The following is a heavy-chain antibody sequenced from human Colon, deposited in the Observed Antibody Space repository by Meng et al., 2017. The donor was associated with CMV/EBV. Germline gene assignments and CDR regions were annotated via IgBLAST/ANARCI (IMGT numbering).Heavy chain of an antibody. D-gene: IGHD3-3*01. V-gene: IGHV3-74*01. CDR2: ISGDGTFT. J-gene: IGHJ4*02. CDR3: GDFEAG. Sequence: GESLKISCETSGFFFNNYPMSWVRQVPGKGLVWVSSISGDGTFTPRADSVRGRFTVSRDNAKNTAYLQMNSLTVDDAAVYYCGDFEAGWGQGTLVTVSS. CDR1: GFFFNNYP.